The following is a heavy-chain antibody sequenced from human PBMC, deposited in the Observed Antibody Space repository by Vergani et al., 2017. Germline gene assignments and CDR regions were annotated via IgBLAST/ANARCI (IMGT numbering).Heavy chain of an antibody. CDR2: ISSSSSYI. CDR1: GFTFSSYS. V-gene: IGHV3-21*01. D-gene: IGHD3-10*01. Sequence: EVQLVESGGGLVKPGGSLRLSCAASGFTFSSYSMNWVRQAPGKGLEWVSSISSSSSYIYYADSVKGRFTISRYNAKNSLYLQLNSLRAEDTAVYYCARDGRGFFYFDYWGQGTLVTVSS. CDR3: ARDGRGFFYFDY. J-gene: IGHJ4*02.